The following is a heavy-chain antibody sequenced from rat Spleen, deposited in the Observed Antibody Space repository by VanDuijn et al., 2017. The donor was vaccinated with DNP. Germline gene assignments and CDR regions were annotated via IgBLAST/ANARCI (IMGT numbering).Heavy chain of an antibody. CDR1: GYSITSDY. V-gene: IGHV3-1*01. Sequence: EVQLQESGPGLVKPSQSLSLTCSVTGYSITSDYWGWIRKFPGNKMAWIGHISYSGRTTYNPSLKSRISITRDTSKNQFFLQVNSVTTEDTATYYCARGDILRSFDYWGQGVMVTVS. CDR3: ARGDILRSFDY. J-gene: IGHJ2*01. D-gene: IGHD1-6*01. CDR2: ISYSGRT.